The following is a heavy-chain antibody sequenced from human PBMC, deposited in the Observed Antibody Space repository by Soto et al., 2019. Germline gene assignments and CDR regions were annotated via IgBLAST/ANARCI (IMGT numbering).Heavy chain of an antibody. Sequence: GGSLRFSCAASGFTFDDYAMHWVRQAPGKGLEWVSGISWNSGSIGYADSVKGRFTISRDNAKNSLYLQMNSLRAEDTALYYCAEDLSLRYYYGMDVWGQGTTVTVSS. V-gene: IGHV3-9*01. CDR2: ISWNSGSI. CDR1: GFTFDDYA. CDR3: AEDLSLRYYYGMDV. J-gene: IGHJ6*02.